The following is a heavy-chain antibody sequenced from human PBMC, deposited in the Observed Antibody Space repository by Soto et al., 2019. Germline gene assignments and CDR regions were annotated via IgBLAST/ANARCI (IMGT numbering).Heavy chain of an antibody. D-gene: IGHD6-19*01. CDR2: ISSSSSYI. V-gene: IGHV3-21*01. Sequence: PGGSLRLSCAASGFTFSSYSMNWVRQAPGKGLEWVSSISSSSSYIYYADSVKGRFTISRDNAKNSLYLQMNSLRAEDTAVYYCARDRAIAVAGIFWFDPWGQGTLVTVS. CDR1: GFTFSSYS. J-gene: IGHJ5*02. CDR3: ARDRAIAVAGIFWFDP.